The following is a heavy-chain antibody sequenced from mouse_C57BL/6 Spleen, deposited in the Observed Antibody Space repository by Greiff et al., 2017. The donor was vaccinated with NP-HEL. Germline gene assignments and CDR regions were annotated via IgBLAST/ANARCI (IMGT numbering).Heavy chain of an antibody. CDR2: INPYNGGT. D-gene: IGHD1-1*01. CDR1: GYTFTDYN. J-gene: IGHJ1*03. CDR3: TRREDYGSSYGYFGV. V-gene: IGHV1-18*01. Sequence: EVQLQQSGPELVKPGASVKIPCKASGYTFTDYNMVWVKQSHGKSLEWIGDINPYNGGTIYNQKFKGKATLTVDKSSSTAYMELRSLTSEDTAVYNCTRREDYGSSYGYFGVWGTRATVTVSS.